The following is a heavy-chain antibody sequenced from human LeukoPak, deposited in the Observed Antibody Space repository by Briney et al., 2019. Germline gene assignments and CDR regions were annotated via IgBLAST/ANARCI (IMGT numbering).Heavy chain of an antibody. D-gene: IGHD2-2*01. CDR2: IYYSGST. CDR1: GGSISSYY. Sequence: SETLSLTCTVSGGSISSYYWSWIRQPPGKGLEGVGYIYYSGSTNYNPSLKSRVTTSVDTSKNQLSLKLSSVPAADTAVYYCARVIGYCSSTSCFGYFDYWGQGTLVTVSS. V-gene: IGHV4-59*08. CDR3: ARVIGYCSSTSCFGYFDY. J-gene: IGHJ4*02.